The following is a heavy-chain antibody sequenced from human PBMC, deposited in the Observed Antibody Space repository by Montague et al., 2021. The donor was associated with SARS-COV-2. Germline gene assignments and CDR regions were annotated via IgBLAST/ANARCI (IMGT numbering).Heavy chain of an antibody. CDR1: GGSIGTGYYF. CDR3: ARRNYCSSSSCYNGGFDI. D-gene: IGHD2-2*01. Sequence: SETLSLTCTVSGGSIGTGYYFWSWIRQSPGKGLEWLGTVFYRGNTYYNPSLKSRVTISVDTSTNQFSLKLTSVTVAETAIYFCARRNYCSSSSCYNGGFDIWGQGAMVTVSS. V-gene: IGHV4-39*01. J-gene: IGHJ3*02. CDR2: VFYRGNT.